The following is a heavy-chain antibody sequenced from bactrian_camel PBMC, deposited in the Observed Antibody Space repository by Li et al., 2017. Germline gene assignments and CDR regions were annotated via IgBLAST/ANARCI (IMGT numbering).Heavy chain of an antibody. CDR3: AADTVNLQMSRWYTY. J-gene: IGHJ4*01. V-gene: IGHV3-3*01. D-gene: IGHD1*01. CDR2: IWLRDSST. Sequence: HVQLVESGGGSVQAEGSLRLACAASGDIYSRRCMAWFRQAPGKEREGIAGIWLRDSSTYYNISMADRFTVSRDKTTVYLQMLNLKPEDSAMYYCAADTVNLQMSRWYTYWGQGTQVTVS. CDR1: GDIYSRRC.